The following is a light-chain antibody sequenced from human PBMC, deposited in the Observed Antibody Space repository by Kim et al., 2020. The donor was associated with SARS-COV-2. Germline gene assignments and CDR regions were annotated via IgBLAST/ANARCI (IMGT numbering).Light chain of an antibody. J-gene: IGLJ1*01. CDR3: AAWDDSLNGYV. CDR2: SNN. V-gene: IGLV1-44*01. CDR1: GSNIGSNT. Sequence: GQGVTISCPGSGSNIGSNTVNCYQHLPGTAPKRLIYSNNQRPSGVPDRFSGSKSGTSASLAISGLQSEDEADYYCAAWDDSLNGYVFGTGTKVTVL.